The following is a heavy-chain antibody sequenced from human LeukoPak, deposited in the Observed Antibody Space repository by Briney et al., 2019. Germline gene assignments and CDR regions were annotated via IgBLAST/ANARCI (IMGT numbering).Heavy chain of an antibody. CDR3: ARDDRPGIAAAAINY. D-gene: IGHD6-13*01. J-gene: IGHJ4*02. Sequence: ASVKVSCKASGYTFTGYYMHWVRQAPGQGLEWMGWINPNSGGTNYAQKFQGRVTMTRDTSISTAYMELSRLRSDDTAVYYCARDDRPGIAAAAINYWGQGTLVTVSS. CDR2: INPNSGGT. CDR1: GYTFTGYY. V-gene: IGHV1-2*02.